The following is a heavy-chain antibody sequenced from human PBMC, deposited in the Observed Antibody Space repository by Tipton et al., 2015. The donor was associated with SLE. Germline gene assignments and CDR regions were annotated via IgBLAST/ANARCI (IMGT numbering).Heavy chain of an antibody. Sequence: SLRLSCSASGFTFDSYDMSWVRQAPGKGLEWVSTISASGGITYYADSVKGRLTISRDNSRNTVYLQMNSLRVEDTAVYFCAKRGGSGSSMVYCYYGMDVWGQGTSLTVPS. D-gene: IGHD3-10*01. CDR3: AKRGGSGSSMVYCYYGMDV. CDR2: ISASGGIT. CDR1: GFTFDSYD. V-gene: IGHV3-23*01. J-gene: IGHJ6*02.